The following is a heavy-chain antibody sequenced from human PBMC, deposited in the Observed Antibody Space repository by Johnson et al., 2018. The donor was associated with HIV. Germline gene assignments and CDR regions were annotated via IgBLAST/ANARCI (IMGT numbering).Heavy chain of an antibody. CDR1: GFTFSNYG. CDR3: ARELSHDAFDI. Sequence: VQLVESGGGVVQPGRSLRLSCAASGFTFSNYGMHWVRQAPGKGLEWVSGINWNGGSTGYADSVKGRFTISRDNAKNSLYLQMNSLRAEDTAAYYCARELSHDAFDIWGQGTMVTVSS. V-gene: IGHV3-20*04. J-gene: IGHJ3*02. CDR2: INWNGGST. D-gene: IGHD3-3*02.